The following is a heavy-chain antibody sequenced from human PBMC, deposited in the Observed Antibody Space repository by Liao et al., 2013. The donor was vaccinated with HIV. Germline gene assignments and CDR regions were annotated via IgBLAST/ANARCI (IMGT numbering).Heavy chain of an antibody. CDR3: AREGGQLGDWFDP. J-gene: IGHJ5*02. CDR1: GASINSGEYY. Sequence: QVQLQESGPGLVKPSQTLSLTCTVSGASINSGEYYWSWVRQPAGEGLEWIGRVFTTGSTSYNPSFKSRVTISVDTSKNQFSLKLSSVTAADTAVYYCAREGGQLGDWFDPWGQGILVTVSS. V-gene: IGHV4-61*02. D-gene: IGHD6-13*01. CDR2: VFTTGST.